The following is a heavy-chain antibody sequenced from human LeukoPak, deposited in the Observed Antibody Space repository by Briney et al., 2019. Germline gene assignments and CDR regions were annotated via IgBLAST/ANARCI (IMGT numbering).Heavy chain of an antibody. V-gene: IGHV1-69*04. D-gene: IGHD6-13*01. CDR1: GGTFSSYA. CDR3: ARDSGAAGILLLDY. J-gene: IGHJ4*02. CDR2: IIPILGIA. Sequence: GASVKVSCKASGGTFSSYAISWVRQAPGQGLEWMGRIIPILGIANYAQKFQGRVTITADKSTSTAYMELSSLRSEDTAVYYCARDSGAAGILLLDYWGQGTLVTVSS.